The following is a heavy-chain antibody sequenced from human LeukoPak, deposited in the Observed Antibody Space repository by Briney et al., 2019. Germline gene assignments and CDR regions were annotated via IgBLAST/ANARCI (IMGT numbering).Heavy chain of an antibody. D-gene: IGHD3-9*01. CDR1: GYTFTSYD. V-gene: IGHV1-69*06. J-gene: IGHJ5*02. CDR3: ARFHHDILTGYYQNWFDP. Sequence: GASVKVSCKASGYTFTSYDINWVRQAPGQGLEWMGGIIPIFGTANYAQKFQGRVTITADKSTSTAYMELGSLRSEDTAVYYCARFHHDILTGYYQNWFDPWGQGTLVTVSS. CDR2: IIPIFGTA.